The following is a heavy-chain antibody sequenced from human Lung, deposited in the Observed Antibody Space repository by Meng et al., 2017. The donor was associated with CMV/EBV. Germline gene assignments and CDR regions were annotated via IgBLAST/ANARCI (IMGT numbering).Heavy chain of an antibody. V-gene: IGHV1-18*01. D-gene: IGHD1-14*01. J-gene: IGHJ6*02. CDR3: ARDRALAGTTLYYYYGMDV. CDR2: ISAYNGNT. CDR1: GYTFTSYG. Sequence: ASVXVSXKASGYTFTSYGISWVRQAPGQGLEWMGWISAYNGNTNDAQKLQGRVTMTTDTSTSTAYMELRSLRSDDTAVYYCARDRALAGTTLYYYYGMDVWXQGTXVTVSS.